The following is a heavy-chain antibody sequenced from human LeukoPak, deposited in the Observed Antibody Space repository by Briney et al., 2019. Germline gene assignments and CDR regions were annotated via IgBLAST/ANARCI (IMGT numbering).Heavy chain of an antibody. J-gene: IGHJ4*02. CDR3: ARDRRAHGY. CDR1: GFTFSSSW. CDR2: IKEDGSER. V-gene: IGHV3-7*03. Sequence: GGSLRLSCEASGFTFSSSWMTWVRQAPGKGLEWVANIKEDGSERYYVDSVKGRFTISRDNAKNSLYLQMNSLRAEDTAVYYCARDRRAHGYWGQGTLVTVSS.